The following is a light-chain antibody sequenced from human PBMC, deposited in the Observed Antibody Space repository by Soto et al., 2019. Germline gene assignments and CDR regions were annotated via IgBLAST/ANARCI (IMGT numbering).Light chain of an antibody. CDR2: DAS. CDR1: QSVISTY. CDR3: QHYETSPPMYT. Sequence: EIGLTQSPGTLSLSPGERATLSCRTSQSVISTYLAWYQQKPGQAPRLLIYDASRRATGIPDRFSGSGSGTDFTLTISRLEPEVFAVYYCQHYETSPPMYTFGQGTKLEIK. V-gene: IGKV3-20*01. J-gene: IGKJ2*01.